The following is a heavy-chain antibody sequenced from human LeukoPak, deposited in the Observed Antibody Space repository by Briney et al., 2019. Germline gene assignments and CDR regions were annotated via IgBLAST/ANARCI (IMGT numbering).Heavy chain of an antibody. V-gene: IGHV4-34*01. J-gene: IGHJ3*02. Sequence: SETLSLTCAVYGGSFSGYYWSWIRQPPGKGLEWIGEINHSGSTNYNPSLKSRLTMSVDTSKNQFSLKLSSVTAADTAVYYCARDWGGVDIWGQGTMVTVCS. CDR1: GGSFSGYY. CDR3: ARDWGGVDI. CDR2: INHSGST. D-gene: IGHD2-21*01.